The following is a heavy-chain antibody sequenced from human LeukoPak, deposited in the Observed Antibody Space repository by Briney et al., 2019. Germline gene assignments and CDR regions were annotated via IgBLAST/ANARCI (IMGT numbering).Heavy chain of an antibody. CDR2: ISYNGEET. V-gene: IGHV3-64*01. J-gene: IGHJ4*02. CDR1: GFTFSQYF. D-gene: IGHD3-22*01. Sequence: GGSLRLPCAGSGFTFSQYFMHWVRQAPGKGLEYLSVISYNGEETYYSKSVKGRFTISRDNSKNTLYLQMGSLRAEDTAVYFCARDPSVGGFSGSELDFWGQGTLVTVSS. CDR3: ARDPSVGGFSGSELDF.